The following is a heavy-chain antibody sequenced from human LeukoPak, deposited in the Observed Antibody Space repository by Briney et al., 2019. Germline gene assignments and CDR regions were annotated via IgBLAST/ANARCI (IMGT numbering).Heavy chain of an antibody. CDR2: IGSSSSDI. CDR1: GFSFRNYT. V-gene: IGHV3-21*01. Sequence: GRSLRLSCTASGFSFRNYTMHWVRQAPGKGLEWVSSIGSSSSDIHYADSVKGRFTISRDNSKNTLYLQMNSLRAEDTAVYFCAKGSGWEASYFYYYMDVWGKGTTVTISS. J-gene: IGHJ6*03. D-gene: IGHD1-26*01. CDR3: AKGSGWEASYFYYYMDV.